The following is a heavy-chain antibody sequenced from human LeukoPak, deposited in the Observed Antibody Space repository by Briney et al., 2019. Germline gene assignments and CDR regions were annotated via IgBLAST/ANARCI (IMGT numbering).Heavy chain of an antibody. V-gene: IGHV4-4*02. J-gene: IGHJ4*02. CDR2: IYHSGTT. Sequence: SETLSVTCAVSGDSITSHNWWSWVRQSPGKGLEWIGEIYHSGTTNYSPSLKSRVIISVDKSKNQLSLRLTSVTAADTAVYFCPSCLFDYYYFDQWGQGPWSPSPQ. D-gene: IGHD3-10*01. CDR1: GDSITSHNW. CDR3: PSCLFDYYYFDQ.